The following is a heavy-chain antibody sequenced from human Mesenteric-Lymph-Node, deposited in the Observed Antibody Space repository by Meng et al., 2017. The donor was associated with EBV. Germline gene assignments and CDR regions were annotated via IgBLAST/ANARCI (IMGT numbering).Heavy chain of an antibody. J-gene: IGHJ5*02. Sequence: ERRVGGGGELVRTGGALRPSCAAFGLTYSDYYMGWFRQAPGKGLEWLSCVSSSGSTQIYADSVRGRFTISRDNAKNSLYLQMNSLRAEDTATYYCARGYSSGWFDPWGQGTLVTVSS. V-gene: IGHV3-11*01. CDR2: VSSSGSTQ. CDR1: GLTYSDYY. D-gene: IGHD6-19*01. CDR3: ARGYSSGWFDP.